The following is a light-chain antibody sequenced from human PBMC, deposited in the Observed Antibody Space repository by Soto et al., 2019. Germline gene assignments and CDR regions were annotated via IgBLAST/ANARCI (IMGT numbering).Light chain of an antibody. CDR3: QQYHTWPPIT. V-gene: IGKV3-20*01. CDR1: QSVSSSY. CDR2: GAS. Sequence: EVVMTQSAATLSWSPGERATLSFRAIQSVSSSYLAWYQQKPGQAPRLLIYGASSRATGIPDRFSGSGSGTDFTLTISSLQSEDVGIYSCQQYHTWPPITFGQGTRLEIK. J-gene: IGKJ5*01.